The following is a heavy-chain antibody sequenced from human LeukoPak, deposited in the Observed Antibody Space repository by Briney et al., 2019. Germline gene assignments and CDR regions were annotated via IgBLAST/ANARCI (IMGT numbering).Heavy chain of an antibody. CDR2: IRSKANSYAT. J-gene: IGHJ6*03. D-gene: IGHD6-6*01. CDR3: TGSYGSSSFVPPSYYYYYMDV. CDR1: GFTFSRSS. V-gene: IGHV3-73*01. Sequence: GGSVRLSCAASGFTFSRSSMNWVRQASGKGLEWVGRIRSKANSYATAYAASVKGRFTISRDDSKNTAYLQMNSLKTEDTAVYYCTGSYGSSSFVPPSYYYYYMDVWGKGTTVTVSS.